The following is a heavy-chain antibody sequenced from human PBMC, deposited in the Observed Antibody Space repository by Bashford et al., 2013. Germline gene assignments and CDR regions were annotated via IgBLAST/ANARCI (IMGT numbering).Heavy chain of an antibody. Sequence: VRQAPGKGLEWVAFISTSTRYIYYADSVEGRFTISRDNDKNSLYLQLNSLGAEDTAVYYCARVGIAAAPNTYYYYYGMDVWGQGTTVTVSS. CDR2: ISTSTRYI. CDR3: ARVGIAAAPNTYYYYYGMDV. V-gene: IGHV3-21*01. J-gene: IGHJ6*02. D-gene: IGHD6-13*01.